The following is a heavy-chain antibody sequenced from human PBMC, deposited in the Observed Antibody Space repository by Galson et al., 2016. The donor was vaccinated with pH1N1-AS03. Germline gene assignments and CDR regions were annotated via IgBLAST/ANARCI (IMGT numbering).Heavy chain of an antibody. D-gene: IGHD6-19*01. J-gene: IGHJ3*02. V-gene: IGHV4-34*01. CDR3: ARGSYSSGWYRGRNALDI. CDR2: INHSGST. CDR1: GGSFNNYY. Sequence: ETLSLTCAVYGGSFNNYYWNWIRQSPGKGLEWVGEINHSGSTDYNPSLKSRVTISVDPSKNQISLNLNSVTAADTAVYYCARGSYSSGWYRGRNALDIWGQGTMVTVSS.